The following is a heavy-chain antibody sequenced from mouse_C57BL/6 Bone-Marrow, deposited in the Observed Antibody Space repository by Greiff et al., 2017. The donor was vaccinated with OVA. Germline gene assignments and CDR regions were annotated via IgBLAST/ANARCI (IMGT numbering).Heavy chain of an antibody. CDR1: GYTFTDYN. D-gene: IGHD1-1*01. V-gene: IGHV1-18*01. CDR3: ARHYYGSSLFAY. CDR2: INPNNGGT. J-gene: IGHJ3*01. Sequence: VQLQQSGPELVKPGASVTIPCKASGYTFTDYNMDWVKQSHGKSLEWIGDINPNNGGTIYNQKFKGKATLTVDKSSSTAYMELRSLTSEDTAGYYCARHYYGSSLFAYWGQGTLVTVSA.